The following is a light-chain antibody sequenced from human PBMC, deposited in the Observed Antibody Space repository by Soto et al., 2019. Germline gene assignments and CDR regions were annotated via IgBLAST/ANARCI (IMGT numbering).Light chain of an antibody. CDR1: SSDFGSYNV. CDR3: CSYAGSSSAYV. J-gene: IGLJ1*01. V-gene: IGLV2-23*02. Sequence: QSALTQLASVSGSPGQSTTISCTGTSSDFGSYNVVSWYQQHPGKAPKLLIYEVSKRPSGVSDRFSGSKSGNTASLTISGLQAEDEADYHCCSYAGSSSAYVFGTGTKSPS. CDR2: EVS.